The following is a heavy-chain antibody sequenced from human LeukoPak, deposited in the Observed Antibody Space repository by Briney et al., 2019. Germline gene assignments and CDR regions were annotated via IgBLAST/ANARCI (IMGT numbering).Heavy chain of an antibody. CDR3: ARDYYDSSGQLHAGAHAFDI. V-gene: IGHV3-33*01. J-gene: IGHJ3*02. Sequence: PGGSLRLSCAASGFTFRTFGMHWVRQAPGKGLEWVAIIWYDGINKYCADSVKGRFTISRDNSKNTLYLQMISLRAEDTAVYYCARDYYDSSGQLHAGAHAFDIWGQGTMVTVSS. D-gene: IGHD3-22*01. CDR1: GFTFRTFG. CDR2: IWYDGINK.